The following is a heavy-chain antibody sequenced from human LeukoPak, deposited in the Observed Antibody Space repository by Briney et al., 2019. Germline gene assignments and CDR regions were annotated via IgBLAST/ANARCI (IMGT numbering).Heavy chain of an antibody. CDR3: ARGRIRRGSRFDY. D-gene: IGHD2-15*01. CDR2: IYHSGST. V-gene: IGHV4-38-2*02. CDR1: GYSISSGYY. J-gene: IGHJ4*02. Sequence: PSETLSLTCTVSGYSISSGYYWGWIRQPPGKGLEWIGSIYHSGSTYYNPSLKSRVTISVDTSKNQFSLKLSSVTAADTAVYYCARGRIRRGSRFDYWGQGTLVTVSS.